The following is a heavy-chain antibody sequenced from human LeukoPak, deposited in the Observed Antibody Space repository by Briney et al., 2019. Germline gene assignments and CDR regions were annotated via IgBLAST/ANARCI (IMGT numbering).Heavy chain of an antibody. CDR3: ARWRYGYVIDY. V-gene: IGHV1-8*01. CDR1: GYSFTSYD. CDR2: MNPNSGNT. Sequence: GASVTVSCKASGYSFTSYDVNWVRQAPGQGLEWMGWMNPNSGNTGYAQKFQGRVTMTRNTSISTAYMELSSLRSEDTAVYYCARWRYGYVIDYWGQGTLVTVSS. J-gene: IGHJ4*02. D-gene: IGHD5-18*01.